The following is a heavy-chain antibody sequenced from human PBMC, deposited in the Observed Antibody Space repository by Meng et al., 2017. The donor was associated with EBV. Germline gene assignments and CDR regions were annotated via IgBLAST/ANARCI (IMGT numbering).Heavy chain of an antibody. CDR2: IYHSGST. D-gene: IGHD3-22*01. CDR3: ARRSLDYYDSSGFDY. CDR1: GGAISSSNL. V-gene: IGHV4-4*02. J-gene: IGHJ4*02. Sequence: QVQGSGRVQVTPAGTRSLTCAVSGGAISSSNLWSWVRQPPGKGLEWIGEIYHSGSTNYNPSLKSRVTISVDKSKNQFSLKLSSVTAADTAVYYCARRSLDYYDSSGFDYWGQGTLVTVSS.